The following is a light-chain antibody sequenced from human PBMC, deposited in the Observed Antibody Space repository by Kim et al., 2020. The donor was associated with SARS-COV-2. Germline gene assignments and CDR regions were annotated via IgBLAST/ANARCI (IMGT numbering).Light chain of an antibody. Sequence: SASVGDRGTITCQASQDISNYLKWYQQKPGKAPKLLIYDASNLETGVPSRFSGSGSGTDFTFTISSLQPEDIATYYWQQYDNLPITFGQGTRLEIK. CDR1: QDISNY. V-gene: IGKV1-33*01. CDR2: DAS. CDR3: QQYDNLPIT. J-gene: IGKJ5*01.